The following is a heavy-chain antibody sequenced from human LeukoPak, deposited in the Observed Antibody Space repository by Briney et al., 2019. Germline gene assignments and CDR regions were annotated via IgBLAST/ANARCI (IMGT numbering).Heavy chain of an antibody. CDR2: IWYDGSNK. D-gene: IGHD6-13*01. J-gene: IGHJ4*02. Sequence: PGRSLRLSCAASGFTFSRYGMHWVRQAPGKGLEWVAVIWYDGSNKYYADSVKGRFTISRDNSKNTLYLQMNSLRAEDTAVYYCARDMTTAGAYDYWGQGTLVTVSS. CDR3: ARDMTTAGAYDY. CDR1: GFTFSRYG. V-gene: IGHV3-33*01.